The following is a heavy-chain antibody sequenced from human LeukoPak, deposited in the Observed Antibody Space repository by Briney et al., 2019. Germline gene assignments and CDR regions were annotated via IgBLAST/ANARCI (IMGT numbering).Heavy chain of an antibody. D-gene: IGHD3/OR15-3a*01. J-gene: IGHJ4*02. CDR2: IRGSGGST. V-gene: IGHV3-23*01. CDR3: AKGWTGYFDY. Sequence: GGSLRLSCAASGFTFTTYSMSWVRQAPGKGLESVSAIRGSGGSTYYADSVKGRFTISRDDSKSTLYLQMNSLRAEDTAVYHCAKGWTGYFDYWGQGTLVTVSS. CDR1: GFTFTTYS.